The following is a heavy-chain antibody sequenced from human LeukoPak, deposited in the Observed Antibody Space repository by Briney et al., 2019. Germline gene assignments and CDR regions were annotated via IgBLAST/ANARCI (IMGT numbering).Heavy chain of an antibody. D-gene: IGHD3-3*01. CDR1: GFTFNNYA. CDR2: ISGGGGST. J-gene: IGHJ5*02. CDR3: AKDQSLYDFDWFDP. V-gene: IGHV3-23*01. Sequence: GGSLRLSCAASGFTFNNYAMNWVRQSPGKGLEWVSAISGGGGSTYYADSVRGRFTISRDNSKNTLYLQMNSLRDEDTAVYFCAKDQSLYDFDWFDPWGQGTLVAVSS.